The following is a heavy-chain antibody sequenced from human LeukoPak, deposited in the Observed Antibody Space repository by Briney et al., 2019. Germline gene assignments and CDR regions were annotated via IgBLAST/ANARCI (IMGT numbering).Heavy chain of an antibody. J-gene: IGHJ5*01. V-gene: IGHV4-34*01. CDR3: AKGVWAPRFDS. CDR1: GASFSYDY. Sequence: PSETLSLTCAVYGASFSYDYWSWIRQAPGKGLEWIGEINHSGTITYNPSLKSRVTISAEKSKSQFSLRLTFVTAADTAVYYCAKGVWAPRFDSWGQGTLVTVSS. CDR2: INHSGTI. D-gene: IGHD7-27*01.